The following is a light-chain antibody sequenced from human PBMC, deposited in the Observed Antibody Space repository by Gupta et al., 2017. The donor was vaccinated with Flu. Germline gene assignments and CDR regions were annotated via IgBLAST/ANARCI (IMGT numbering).Light chain of an antibody. CDR2: GGS. J-gene: IGKJ5*01. V-gene: IGKV2-28*01. Sequence: ATLREAPSRYTCFISSPGHSDTDNDVDWYQQNPGQAPRFLIYGGSTRASGIPDRFSGSGSGTDFTLTISRVEAEDVGFYYCMQHVQSPTTFGQGTRLEMK. CDR1: SSPGHSDTDND. CDR3: MQHVQSPTT.